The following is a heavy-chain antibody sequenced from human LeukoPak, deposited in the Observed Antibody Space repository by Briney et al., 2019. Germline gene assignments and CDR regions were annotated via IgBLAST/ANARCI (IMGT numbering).Heavy chain of an antibody. D-gene: IGHD6-25*01. CDR1: GFTFSTYG. Sequence: GGSLRLSCAASGFTFSTYGMSWVRQAPGKGLEWVSAVGSDGINTAYTDSVKGRFTISRDNSKNTLYLQLSSLRAEDTAMYYCAKGLAAGSQYFDYWGQEPWSPSPQ. J-gene: IGHJ4*01. CDR2: VGSDGINT. V-gene: IGHV3-23*01. CDR3: AKGLAAGSQYFDY.